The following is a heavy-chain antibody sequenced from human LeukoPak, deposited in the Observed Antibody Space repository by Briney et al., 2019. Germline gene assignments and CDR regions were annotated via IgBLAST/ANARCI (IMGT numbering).Heavy chain of an antibody. V-gene: IGHV1-2*06. CDR3: AREGEQYYYDSSGYYLDY. J-gene: IGHJ4*02. CDR2: INPNSGGT. CDR1: GYTFTGYY. D-gene: IGHD3-22*01. Sequence: ASVKVSCKASGYTFTGYYMHWVRQAPGQGLEWMGRINPNSGGTNYAQKFQGRVTMTRDTSISTGYMELSRLRSDDTAVYYCAREGEQYYYDSSGYYLDYWGQGTLVTVSS.